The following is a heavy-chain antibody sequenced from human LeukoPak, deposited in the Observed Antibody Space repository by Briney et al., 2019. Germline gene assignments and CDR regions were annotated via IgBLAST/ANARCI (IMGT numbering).Heavy chain of an antibody. Sequence: SETLSLTCDVSGGPFRAFYWSWIRQPPGKGLEWIGEVNHSGGTNYSPSLKSRVTISLDTSKNQFSLKVNSVTAADTAVYYCVRLGCSNLDPPHLWGRGTLVTVSS. V-gene: IGHV4-34*01. D-gene: IGHD2-2*01. CDR2: VNHSGGT. J-gene: IGHJ5*02. CDR3: VRLGCSNLDPPHL. CDR1: GGPFRAFY.